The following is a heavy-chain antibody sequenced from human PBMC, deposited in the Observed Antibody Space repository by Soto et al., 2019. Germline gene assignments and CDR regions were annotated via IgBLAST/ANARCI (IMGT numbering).Heavy chain of an antibody. D-gene: IGHD3-10*01. CDR3: VRGETRGANPGMDV. Sequence: QTPGKGLEWVSYISSSSSTIYYADSMKGRFTISRDDAKNSLYLQMNSLRGEDTAVYYCVRGETRGANPGMDVWGQGTTVTVSS. J-gene: IGHJ6*02. V-gene: IGHV3-48*04. CDR2: ISSSSSTI.